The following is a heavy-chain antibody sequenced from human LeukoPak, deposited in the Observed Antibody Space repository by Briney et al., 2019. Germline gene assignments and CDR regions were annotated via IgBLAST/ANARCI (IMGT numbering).Heavy chain of an antibody. J-gene: IGHJ4*02. CDR1: GNTFTGYY. D-gene: IGHD6-19*01. V-gene: IGHV1-2*02. Sequence: ASVKASCKASGNTFTGYYMHWVRQPPGQGLEWMGWINPNSGGTNYAQKFQGRVTMTRDTSISTAYMELSRLRSDDTAVYYCARDGSGWYFYSYWGQGTLVTVSS. CDR3: ARDGSGWYFYSY. CDR2: INPNSGGT.